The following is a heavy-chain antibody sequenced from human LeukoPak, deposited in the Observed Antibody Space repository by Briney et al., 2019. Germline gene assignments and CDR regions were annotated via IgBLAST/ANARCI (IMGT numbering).Heavy chain of an antibody. V-gene: IGHV4-59*01. CDR3: ARDKGAVWFGELLGMDV. D-gene: IGHD3-10*01. CDR2: IYYSGST. J-gene: IGHJ6*02. Sequence: SETLSLTCTVSGGSISTYYWSWIRQPPGKGLEWIGYIYYSGSTNYNPSLKSRVTISVDTSKNQFSLKLSSVTAADTAVYYCARDKGAVWFGELLGMDVWGQGTTVTVSS. CDR1: GGSISTYY.